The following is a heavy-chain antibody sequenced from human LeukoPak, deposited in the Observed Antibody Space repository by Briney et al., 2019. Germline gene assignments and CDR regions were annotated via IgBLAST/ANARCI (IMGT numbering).Heavy chain of an antibody. CDR1: GGSISSSNDC. V-gene: IGHV4-39*01. CDR2: FYYGGST. J-gene: IGHJ5*02. Sequence: PSETLSLTRTVSGGSISSSNDCWDWIRQPPGRGLEWIASFYYGGSTYYNPSLKSRVTISADTSKNQVSLKLRSVTAADTALYYCTRRRAGRLYNWFDPWGQGTLVTVSS. D-gene: IGHD1-1*01. CDR3: TRRRAGRLYNWFDP.